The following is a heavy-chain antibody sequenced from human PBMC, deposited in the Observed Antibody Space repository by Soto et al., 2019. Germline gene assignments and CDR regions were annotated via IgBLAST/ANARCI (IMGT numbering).Heavy chain of an antibody. D-gene: IGHD4-17*01. J-gene: IGHJ4*02. V-gene: IGHV4-39*01. CDR2: IYYSGST. CDR1: GGSISSSSYY. Sequence: SETLSLTCSVSGGSISSSSYYWGWIRQPPGKGLEWIGSIYYSGSTYYNPSLKSRVTISVDTSKNQFSLKLSSVTAADTAVYYCARSQRPTVTTKPPFDYWGQGTLVTVSS. CDR3: ARSQRPTVTTKPPFDY.